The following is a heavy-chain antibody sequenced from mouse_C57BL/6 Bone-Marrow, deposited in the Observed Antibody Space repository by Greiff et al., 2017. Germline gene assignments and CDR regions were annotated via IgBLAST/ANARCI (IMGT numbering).Heavy chain of an antibody. CDR2: IYPRSGNT. V-gene: IGHV1-81*01. Sequence: QVQLQQSGAELARPGASVKLSCKASGYTFTSYGISWVKQRTGQGLEWIGEIYPRSGNTYYNEKFKGKATLTADKSSSTAYMELRSLTSEVSSVYFCARPCGHAMDYWGQGTSVTVSS. J-gene: IGHJ4*01. CDR1: GYTFTSYG. CDR3: ARPCGHAMDY.